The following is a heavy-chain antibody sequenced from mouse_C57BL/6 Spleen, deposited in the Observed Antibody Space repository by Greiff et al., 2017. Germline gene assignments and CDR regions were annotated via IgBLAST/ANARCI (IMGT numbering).Heavy chain of an antibody. V-gene: IGHV1-81*01. J-gene: IGHJ1*03. Sequence: QVQLQQSGAELARPGASVKLSCKASGYTFTSYGISWVKQRTGQGLEWIGEIYPRSGNTYYNEKFKGKATLTADKSSSTAYMELRSLTSEDAAVYFCARKFSITTVVDWYFDVGGTGTTVTVSS. CDR3: ARKFSITTVVDWYFDV. D-gene: IGHD1-1*01. CDR2: IYPRSGNT. CDR1: GYTFTSYG.